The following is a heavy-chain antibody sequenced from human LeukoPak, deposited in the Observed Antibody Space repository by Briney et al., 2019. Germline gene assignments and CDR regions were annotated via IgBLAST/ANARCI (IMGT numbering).Heavy chain of an antibody. CDR3: AAVSIAAEYYFDY. CDR2: IVVGSGNT. CDR1: GFTFTSSA. D-gene: IGHD6-6*01. V-gene: IGHV1-58*02. Sequence: SVKVPCKASGFTFTSSAMQWVRQARGQRLEWIGWIVVGSGNTNYAQKFQERVTITRDMSTSTAYMELSSLRSEDTAVYYCAAVSIAAEYYFDYWGQGTLVTVSS. J-gene: IGHJ4*02.